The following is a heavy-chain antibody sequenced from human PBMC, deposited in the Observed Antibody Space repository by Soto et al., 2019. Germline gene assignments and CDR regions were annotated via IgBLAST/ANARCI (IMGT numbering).Heavy chain of an antibody. J-gene: IGHJ5*02. CDR2: IYPGDSDT. CDR1: GYSFTTYW. CDR3: ARPFDTSGWYDH. Sequence: GESLKISCKGSGYSFTTYWIAWVRQMPGKGLECMGIIYPGDSDTRYSPSFQGQVTISADKSINTAYLQWSSLKASDSAIYYCARPFDTSGWYDHWGQGTLVTVSS. D-gene: IGHD6-19*01. V-gene: IGHV5-51*01.